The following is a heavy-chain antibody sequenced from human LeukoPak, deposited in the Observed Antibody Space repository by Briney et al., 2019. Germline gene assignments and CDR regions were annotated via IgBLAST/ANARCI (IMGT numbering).Heavy chain of an antibody. CDR2: INHSGST. D-gene: IGHD2-21*01. Sequence: SETLSLTCAVYGGSFSGYYWSWIRQPPGKGLEWIGEINHSGSTNYNPSLKSRVTISVDTSKDQFSLKLSSVTAADTAVYYCARVVWRYFDYWGQGTLVTVSS. CDR1: GGSFSGYY. V-gene: IGHV4-34*01. CDR3: ARVVWRYFDY. J-gene: IGHJ4*02.